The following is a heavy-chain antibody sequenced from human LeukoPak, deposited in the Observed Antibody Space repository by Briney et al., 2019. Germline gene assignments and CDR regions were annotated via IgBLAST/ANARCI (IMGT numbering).Heavy chain of an antibody. D-gene: IGHD3-10*01. CDR2: VSGSGGST. V-gene: IGHV3-23*01. Sequence: GGSLRLSCAASGFTFSSYAMSWVRQAPGKGLERVSGVSGSGGSTYYADSVRGRFTISRDNSKNTLYLQMNSLRAEDTAVYYCAKVGSGGSPADYFDYWGQGNLVTVSS. CDR3: AKVGSGGSPADYFDY. J-gene: IGHJ4*02. CDR1: GFTFSSYA.